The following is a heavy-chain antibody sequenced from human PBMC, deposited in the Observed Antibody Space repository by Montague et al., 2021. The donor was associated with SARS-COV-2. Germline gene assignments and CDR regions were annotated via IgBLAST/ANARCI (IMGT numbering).Heavy chain of an antibody. Sequence: SETLSLTCTVSAGSIMSYYWNWMRHTPGKGLEWIGYMHDSGTANYNPSLRSRVTLMVDASRNQFSLELSSVTAADTAMYYCTRLPRGSGTWGYFDYWAQGTLVTVSS. CDR1: AGSIMSYY. J-gene: IGHJ4*02. V-gene: IGHV4-59*08. CDR3: TRLPRGSGTWGYFDY. D-gene: IGHD3-10*01. CDR2: MHDSGTA.